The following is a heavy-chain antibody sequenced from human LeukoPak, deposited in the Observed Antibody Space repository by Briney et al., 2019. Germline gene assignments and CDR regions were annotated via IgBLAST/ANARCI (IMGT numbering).Heavy chain of an antibody. CDR2: IYYTGIA. CDR1: DGSITRSSYY. V-gene: IGHV4-39*01. J-gene: IGHJ4*02. CDR3: AELRVATGFYY. D-gene: IGHD4-23*01. Sequence: SETLSLTCTVSDGSITRSSYYWGWIRQTPGEGLDWIGSIYYTGIAYYNPSLQGRVTMSVDTSKNQFSLKLNSVTVADTAVYYWAELRVATGFYYWDQGIPVTVSS.